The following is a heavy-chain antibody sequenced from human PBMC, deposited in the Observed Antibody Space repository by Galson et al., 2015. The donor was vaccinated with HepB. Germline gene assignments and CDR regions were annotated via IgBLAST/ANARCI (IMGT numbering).Heavy chain of an antibody. CDR1: GFTFSSYS. Sequence: SLRLSCAASGFTFSSYSMNWVRQAPGKGLEWVSSISSSSSYIYYADSVKGRFTISRDNAKNSLYLQMNSLRAEDTAVYYCAVGDTAMVTGIDYWGQGTLVTVSS. J-gene: IGHJ4*02. CDR2: ISSSSSYI. V-gene: IGHV3-21*01. CDR3: AVGDTAMVTGIDY. D-gene: IGHD5-18*01.